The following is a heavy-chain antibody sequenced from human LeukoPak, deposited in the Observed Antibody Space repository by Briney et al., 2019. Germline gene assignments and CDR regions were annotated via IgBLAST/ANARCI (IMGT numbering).Heavy chain of an antibody. CDR2: ISNSGSTI. Sequence: GGSLRLSCAASGFTFSSYEMNWVRQAPGKGLEWVSYISNSGSTIYYADSVKGRFTISRDNAKNSLYLQMNSLRAEDTAVYYCARIAANYGSGSSPDYWGQGTLVTVSS. V-gene: IGHV3-48*03. J-gene: IGHJ4*02. CDR3: ARIAANYGSGSSPDY. CDR1: GFTFSSYE. D-gene: IGHD3-10*01.